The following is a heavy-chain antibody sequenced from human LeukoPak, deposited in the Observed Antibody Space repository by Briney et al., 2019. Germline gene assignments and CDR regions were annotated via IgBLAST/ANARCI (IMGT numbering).Heavy chain of an antibody. CDR2: IYSGGST. D-gene: IGHD5-18*01. Sequence: GGSLRLSCAASGFTVSSNYMSWVRQAPGKGLEWVSVIYSGGSTYYADSVKGRFTISRDNSKNTLYLQMNSLRAEDTAVYYCASSGYSYGLGLNYWGQGTLVTVSS. J-gene: IGHJ4*02. V-gene: IGHV3-53*01. CDR3: ASSGYSYGLGLNY. CDR1: GFTVSSNY.